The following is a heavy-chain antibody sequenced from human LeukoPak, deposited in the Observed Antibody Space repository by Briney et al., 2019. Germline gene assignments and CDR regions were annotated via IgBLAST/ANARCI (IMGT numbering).Heavy chain of an antibody. D-gene: IGHD3-9*01. Sequence: GGTLRLSCAASGFTFSSHGMSWVRQAPGKGLEWVSAISGSGGSTYYADSVKGRFTISRDNSKNTLYLQMNSLRAEDTAVYYCAKEKAVAYYDILTGYYAPYYYYYMDVWGKGTTVTISS. CDR2: ISGSGGST. J-gene: IGHJ6*03. V-gene: IGHV3-23*01. CDR3: AKEKAVAYYDILTGYYAPYYYYYMDV. CDR1: GFTFSSHG.